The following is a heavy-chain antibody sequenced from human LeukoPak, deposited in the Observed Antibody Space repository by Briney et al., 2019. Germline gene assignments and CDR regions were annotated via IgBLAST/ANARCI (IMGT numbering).Heavy chain of an antibody. CDR3: IAHFPYFYGFDV. V-gene: IGHV3-15*01. Sequence: GVSLRLSCVSSGFTIGTAWMSWVRQAPGKGLEWLGHIKSEGEGATTDYAAPAKGRFAISRDDSRNMIYLQMSSLKIDDTAIYYCIAHFPYFYGFDVWGKGTTVTVSS. CDR2: IKSEGEGATT. D-gene: IGHD3-3*02. CDR1: GFTIGTAW. J-gene: IGHJ6*04.